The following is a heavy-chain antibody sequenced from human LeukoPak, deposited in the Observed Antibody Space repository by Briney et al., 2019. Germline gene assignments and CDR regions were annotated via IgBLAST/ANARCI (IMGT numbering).Heavy chain of an antibody. J-gene: IGHJ4*02. CDR2: IWVDGANK. Sequence: PGGSLRLSCAASGSTFSNYAMHWVRQAPGRGLELVAVIWVDGANKYYGDSVRGRFTICRDNSKNRLYLQMNSLRAEDPAVYYCAKARGSGWHDPWYLDYWGQGTLVTVSS. CDR1: GSTFSNYA. V-gene: IGHV3-33*06. CDR3: AKARGSGWHDPWYLDY. D-gene: IGHD6-19*01.